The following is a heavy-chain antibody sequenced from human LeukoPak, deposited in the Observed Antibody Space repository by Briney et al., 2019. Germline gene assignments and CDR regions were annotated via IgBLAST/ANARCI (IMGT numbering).Heavy chain of an antibody. CDR1: GFTFSSYA. J-gene: IGHJ4*02. CDR3: ARRTEATTDRCFDF. V-gene: IGHV3-23*01. Sequence: GGSLRLSCTASGFTFSSYAMSWVRQAPGKGLEWVSTIGGSGGRTDNADSVKGRFTISRDNSKNALYLQINSLRAEDTAVYYCARRTEATTDRCFDFWGQGTLVTVSS. D-gene: IGHD1-1*01. CDR2: IGGSGGRT.